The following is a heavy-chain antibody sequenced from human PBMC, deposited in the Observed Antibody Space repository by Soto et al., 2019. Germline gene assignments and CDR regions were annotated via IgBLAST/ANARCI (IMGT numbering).Heavy chain of an antibody. V-gene: IGHV1-8*01. D-gene: IGHD4-17*01. CDR2: MNPNSGNT. J-gene: IGHJ4*02. Sequence: QVQLVQSGAEVKKPGASVKVSCKASGYTFTSYDINWVRQATGQGLEWMGWMNPNSGNTGYAQKFQRRVTMTRNTSISTGYLELSSLRSEDTAVYYCEGGGDYGGNCLDYWGQGTLVTVSS. CDR3: EGGGDYGGNCLDY. CDR1: GYTFTSYD.